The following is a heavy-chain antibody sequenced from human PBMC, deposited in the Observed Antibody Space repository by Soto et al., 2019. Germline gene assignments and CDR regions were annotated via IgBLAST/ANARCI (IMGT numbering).Heavy chain of an antibody. CDR2: IYYSGST. J-gene: IGHJ4*02. V-gene: IGHV4-59*01. CDR3: ARIFVYSSGWYPAYYFDY. Sequence: SETLSLTCTVSGGSFSSYYWSWIRQPPGKGLEWIGYIYYSGSTNYNPSLKSRVTISVDTSKNQFSLKLSSVTAADTAVYYCARIFVYSSGWYPAYYFDYRGQGTPVTGSS. CDR1: GGSFSSYY. D-gene: IGHD6-19*01.